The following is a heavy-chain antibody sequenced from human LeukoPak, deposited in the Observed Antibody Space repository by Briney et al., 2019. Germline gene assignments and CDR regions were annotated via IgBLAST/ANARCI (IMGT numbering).Heavy chain of an antibody. J-gene: IGHJ4*02. CDR3: ARHWGSTMTHLDY. V-gene: IGHV4-39*01. D-gene: IGHD3-22*01. Sequence: SETLSLTCTVSGGSISSSSYYWVWIRRPPGEGLEWIGTIYHTGSTYYNPSLKSRVAISVDTSKSHLSLKLTSVTAADTAVYFCARHWGSTMTHLDYWGQGTLVTVSS. CDR1: GGSISSSSYY. CDR2: IYHTGST.